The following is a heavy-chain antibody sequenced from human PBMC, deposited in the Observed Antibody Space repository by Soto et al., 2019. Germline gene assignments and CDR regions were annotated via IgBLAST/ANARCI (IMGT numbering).Heavy chain of an antibody. Sequence: QVQLVQSGAEVKKPGSSVKVSCKASGGTFSSYAISWVRQAPGQGLEWMGGIIPIFGTANYAQKFQGRVTITADESTSTAYMELSSLRSEDTAVYYWATDGDCTTGVCPAYYFDYWGQGTLVTVSS. D-gene: IGHD2-8*01. V-gene: IGHV1-69*12. CDR3: ATDGDCTTGVCPAYYFDY. CDR2: IIPIFGTA. CDR1: GGTFSSYA. J-gene: IGHJ4*02.